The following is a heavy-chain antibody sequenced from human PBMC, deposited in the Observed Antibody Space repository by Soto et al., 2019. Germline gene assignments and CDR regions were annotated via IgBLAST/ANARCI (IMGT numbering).Heavy chain of an antibody. CDR1: GGPMDHW. CDR3: MENGRYNLEY. V-gene: IGHV4-4*02. D-gene: IGHD2-8*01. Sequence: QVQLQESGPGLVRPSETLSLTCSVSGGPMDHWWRWVRQPPGKGMEWIGEIYHSGGTNYNPSLESRVTISVDKYKNQFSLMLTAMTAADTAVYYCMENGRYNLEYCGQGTLVTVSS. J-gene: IGHJ4*01. CDR2: IYHSGGT.